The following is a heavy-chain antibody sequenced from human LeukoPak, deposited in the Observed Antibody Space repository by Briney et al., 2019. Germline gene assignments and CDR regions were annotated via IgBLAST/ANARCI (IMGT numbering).Heavy chain of an antibody. CDR1: GFTVSSNY. CDR2: IKQDGSKK. D-gene: IGHD5-24*01. Sequence: GGSLRLSCAASGFTVSSNYMTWVRQAPGKGLEWVANIKQDGSKKSYVDSVKGRFTISRDNAKNSLYLQMNSLRAEDTAIYYCTRVGYIDEGIDYWGQGTLVTVSS. CDR3: TRVGYIDEGIDY. J-gene: IGHJ4*02. V-gene: IGHV3-7*04.